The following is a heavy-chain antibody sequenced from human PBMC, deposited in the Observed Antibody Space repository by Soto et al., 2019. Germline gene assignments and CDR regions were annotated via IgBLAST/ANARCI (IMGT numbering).Heavy chain of an antibody. CDR2: INPNSGGT. CDR1: GYTFTGYY. V-gene: IGHV1-2*02. D-gene: IGHD1-26*01. J-gene: IGHJ4*02. CDR3: ARDHMPVIVGATPFDY. Sequence: QVQLVQSGAEVKKPGASVKVSCKASGYTFTGYYMHWVRQAPGQGLEWMGWINPNSGGTNYAQKFQGRVTMTRDKSISTAYMELSRLRSDDTAVYYCARDHMPVIVGATPFDYWGQGTLVTVSS.